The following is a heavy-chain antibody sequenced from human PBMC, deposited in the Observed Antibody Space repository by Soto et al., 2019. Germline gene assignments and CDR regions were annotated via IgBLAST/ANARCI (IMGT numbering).Heavy chain of an antibody. CDR2: INPNSGGT. D-gene: IGHD1-26*01. V-gene: IGHV1-2*04. CDR3: ARGPVGATNAFDI. J-gene: IGHJ3*02. Sequence: VASVKVSCKASGYTFTGYYMHCVRQAPGQGLEWMGWINPNSGGTNYAQKFQGWVTMTRDTSISTAYMELSRLRSDDTAVYYCARGPVGATNAFDIWGQGTMVTVSS. CDR1: GYTFTGYY.